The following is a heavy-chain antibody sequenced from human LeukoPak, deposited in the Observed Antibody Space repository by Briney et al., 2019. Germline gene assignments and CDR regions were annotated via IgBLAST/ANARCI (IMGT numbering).Heavy chain of an antibody. CDR3: AREEQLAGNFDY. Sequence: ASVKVSCKASGYTFTSYGISWVRQAPGQGLEWMGWISAYNGNTNYAQKFQGRVTITADKSTSTAYMELSSLRSEDTAVYYCAREEQLAGNFDYWGQGTLVTVSS. V-gene: IGHV1-18*01. D-gene: IGHD6-13*01. J-gene: IGHJ4*02. CDR2: ISAYNGNT. CDR1: GYTFTSYG.